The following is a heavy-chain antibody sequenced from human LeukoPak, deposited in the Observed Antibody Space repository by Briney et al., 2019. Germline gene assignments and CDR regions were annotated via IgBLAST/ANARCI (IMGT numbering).Heavy chain of an antibody. CDR1: GGSIISYY. V-gene: IGHV4-59*08. J-gene: IGHJ4*02. CDR2: IYYSGST. D-gene: IGHD3-22*01. Sequence: SETLSLTCTVSGGSIISYYWSWIRQPPGKGLEWIGYIYYSGSTNYNPSLKSRVTISVETSKNQFSLKLSSVTAADTAVYYCAITGSGYPPEFDYWGRGTLVTVSS. CDR3: AITGSGYPPEFDY.